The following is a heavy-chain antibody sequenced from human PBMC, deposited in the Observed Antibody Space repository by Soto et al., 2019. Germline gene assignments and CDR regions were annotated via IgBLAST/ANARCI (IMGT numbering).Heavy chain of an antibody. D-gene: IGHD6-19*01. CDR1: GFNFSSYV. J-gene: IGHJ4*02. CDR3: ARDGQWLPRDGLRSSYYFDY. V-gene: IGHV3-33*01. Sequence: QVQLVESGGGVVQPGRSLRLSCAASGFNFSSYVMHWVRQAPGKGLEWVAVIWYDGGNKYYADSVKGRFTISRDNSKNTLYLQTNSLSAEDTAVYYCARDGQWLPRDGLRSSYYFDYWGQGTLVTVSS. CDR2: IWYDGGNK.